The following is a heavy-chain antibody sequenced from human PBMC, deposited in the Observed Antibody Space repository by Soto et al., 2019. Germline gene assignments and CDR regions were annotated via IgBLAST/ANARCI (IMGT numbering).Heavy chain of an antibody. V-gene: IGHV4-59*01. Sequence: SETLSLTCTVSGGSISSYYWSWIRQPPGKGLEWIGYIYYSGSTNYNPSLKSRVTISVDTSKNQFSLKLSSVTAADTAVYYCARAAPTPYFGSWGQGTLVTVSS. CDR2: IYYSGST. CDR3: ARAAPTPYFGS. CDR1: GGSISSYY. J-gene: IGHJ4*02.